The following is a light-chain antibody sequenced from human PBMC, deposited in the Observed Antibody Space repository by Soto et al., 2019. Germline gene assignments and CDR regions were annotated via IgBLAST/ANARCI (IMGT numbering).Light chain of an antibody. V-gene: IGKV1-5*03. J-gene: IGKJ1*01. CDR2: KAS. CDR3: QPYNRYWT. CDR1: QSISSW. Sequence: DIQMTQSPSTLSASVGDRVTITCRASQSISSWLAWYQQKPGKAPKLLIFKASSLESGVPSRFSGSGSVTEFTRTISSLQPDDFATYYCQPYNRYWTFGQGTKVEIK.